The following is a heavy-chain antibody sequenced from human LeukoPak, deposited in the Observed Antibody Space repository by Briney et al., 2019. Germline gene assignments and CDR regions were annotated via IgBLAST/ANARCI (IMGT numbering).Heavy chain of an antibody. CDR1: GGSISSYY. CDR2: IYYSGST. Sequence: SETLSLTCTVSGGSISSYYWSWIRQPPGKGLEWIGYIYYSGSTNYNPSLKSRVTISVDTSKNQFSLKLSSVTAADTAVYYCARISCRACPWPPWGQGTLVTVSS. V-gene: IGHV4-59*12. CDR3: ARISCRACPWPP. J-gene: IGHJ5*02. D-gene: IGHD3-10*01.